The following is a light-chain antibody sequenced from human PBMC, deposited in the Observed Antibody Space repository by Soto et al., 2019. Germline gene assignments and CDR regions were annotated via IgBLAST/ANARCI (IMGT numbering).Light chain of an antibody. J-gene: IGLJ2*01. CDR2: DVS. V-gene: IGLV2-14*03. Sequence: QSVLTQPASVSGSPVQSITISCAGTSADIGAFNYVSWYQHHPGKAPKLLIYDVSDRPSGVSTRFSASKSANTASLTISGLQADDEADYYCSSYSTSSALVFGGGTKVTVL. CDR3: SSYSTSSALV. CDR1: SADIGAFNY.